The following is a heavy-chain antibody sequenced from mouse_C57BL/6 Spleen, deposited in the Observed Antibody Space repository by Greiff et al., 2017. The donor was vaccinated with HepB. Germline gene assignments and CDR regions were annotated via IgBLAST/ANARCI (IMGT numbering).Heavy chain of an antibody. Sequence: QVQLQQSGPGLVAPSQSLSITCTVSGFSLTSYAISWVRQPPGKGLEWLGVIWTGGGTNYNSALKSRLSISKDNSKSQVVLKMNSLQTDDTARYYWARGSERNYWYFDVWGTGTTVTVSS. V-gene: IGHV2-9-1*01. CDR1: GFSLTSYA. J-gene: IGHJ1*03. D-gene: IGHD1-1*01. CDR3: ARGSERNYWYFDV. CDR2: IWTGGGT.